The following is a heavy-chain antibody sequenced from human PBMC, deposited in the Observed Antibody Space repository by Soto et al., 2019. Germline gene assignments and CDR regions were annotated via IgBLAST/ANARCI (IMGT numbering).Heavy chain of an antibody. CDR1: GGSFSGYY. J-gene: IGHJ3*02. V-gene: IGHV4-34*01. CDR2: INHSGST. D-gene: IGHD5-18*01. CDR3: AMERDTAMVTGAFDI. Sequence: SETLSLTCAVYGGSFSGYYWGWIRQPPGKGLEWIGEINHSGSTNYNPSLKSRVTISVDTSKNQFSLKLSSVTAADTAVYYCAMERDTAMVTGAFDIWGQGTMVTVSS.